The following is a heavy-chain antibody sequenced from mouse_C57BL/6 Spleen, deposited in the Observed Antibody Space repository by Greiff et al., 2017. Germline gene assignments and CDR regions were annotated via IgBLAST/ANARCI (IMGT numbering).Heavy chain of an antibody. J-gene: IGHJ3*01. V-gene: IGHV1-15*01. CDR2: IDPETGGT. CDR3: TIAAWFAY. CDR1: GYTFTDYE. Sequence: QVQLQQSGAELVRPGASVTLSCKASGYTFTDYEMHWVKQTPVHGLEWIGAIDPETGGTAYNQKFKGKAILTADKSSSTAYMELRILTSEDSAVYYCTIAAWFAYWGQGTLVTVSA.